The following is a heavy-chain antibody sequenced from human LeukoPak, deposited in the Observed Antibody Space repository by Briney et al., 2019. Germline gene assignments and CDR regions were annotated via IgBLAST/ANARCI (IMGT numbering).Heavy chain of an antibody. V-gene: IGHV4-59*01. J-gene: IGHJ4*02. D-gene: IGHD7-27*01. CDR1: GGSISSYY. CDR3: ARGKTGDQVYDY. CDR2: IYYSGST. Sequence: SETLSLTYTVSGGSISSYYWSWIRQPPGKGLEWIGYIYYSGSTNYNPSLKSRVTISVDTSKNQFSLKLSSVTAADTAVYYCARGKTGDQVYDYWGQGTLVTVSS.